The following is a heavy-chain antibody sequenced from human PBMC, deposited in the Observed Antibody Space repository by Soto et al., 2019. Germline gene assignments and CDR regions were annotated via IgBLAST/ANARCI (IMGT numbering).Heavy chain of an antibody. D-gene: IGHD5-12*01. J-gene: IGHJ4*02. V-gene: IGHV3-74*01. CDR1: GFTFSSYW. CDR2: IYTPGSTA. CDR3: VSGNTGYEHFDY. Sequence: GSLRLYCGASGFTFSSYWMHWVRQAPGKGLVWVARIYTPGSTASYADSVKGRFTISRDNAKNTLYLQVSSLTVEDTAVFYCVSGNTGYEHFDYWGQGILVTVSS.